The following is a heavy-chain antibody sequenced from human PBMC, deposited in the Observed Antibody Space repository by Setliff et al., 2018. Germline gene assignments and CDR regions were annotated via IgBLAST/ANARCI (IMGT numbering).Heavy chain of an antibody. D-gene: IGHD7-27*01. Sequence: GGSLRLSCAASGFTFSLYEMNWVRQAPGKGLEWLSDISSRSNTIYYADSVRGRFTISRDNAKNSLYLQMNSLRAEDTAVYYCVRDLHWGFDYWGLGTLVTVSS. V-gene: IGHV3-48*03. CDR1: GFTFSLYE. CDR2: ISSRSNTI. J-gene: IGHJ4*02. CDR3: VRDLHWGFDY.